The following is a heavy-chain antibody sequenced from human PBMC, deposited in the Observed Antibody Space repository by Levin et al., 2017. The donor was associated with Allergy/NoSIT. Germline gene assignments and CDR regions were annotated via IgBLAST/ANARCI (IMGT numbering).Heavy chain of an antibody. V-gene: IGHV3-23*01. CDR1: GFTFSSYA. D-gene: IGHD6-19*01. CDR3: VKRRIVAGSKPAEFSY. J-gene: IGHJ4*02. Sequence: GGSLRLSCAASGFTFSSYAMSWVRQLPGKGLEWISTVGGDSSTYYTDSVKGRFTISRDNSRNTLDLQRNRRRAEDTAVYYCVKRRIVAGSKPAEFSYWGQGTLVTVSS. CDR2: VGGDSST.